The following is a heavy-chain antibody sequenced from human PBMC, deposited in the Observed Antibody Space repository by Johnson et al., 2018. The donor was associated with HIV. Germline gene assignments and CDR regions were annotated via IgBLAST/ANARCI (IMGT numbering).Heavy chain of an antibody. V-gene: IGHV3-30*04. CDR3: ARDKDSSGYYYNDAFDI. Sequence: QVQLVESGGGVVQPGRSLRLSCAASGFTFSSYAMHWVRQAPGKGLEWVAVISYDGSNKYYADSVKGRFTISRDTSKNTLYLQMNSLRAEDTAVYYCARDKDSSGYYYNDAFDIWGQGTMVTVSS. CDR1: GFTFSSYA. J-gene: IGHJ3*02. D-gene: IGHD3-22*01. CDR2: ISYDGSNK.